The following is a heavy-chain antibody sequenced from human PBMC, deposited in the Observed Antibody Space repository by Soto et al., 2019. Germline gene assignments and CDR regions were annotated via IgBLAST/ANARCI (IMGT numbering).Heavy chain of an antibody. Sequence: SLRLSCAASGFTFSSYEMNWVHQAPGKGLEWVSYISSSGSTIYYADSVKGRFTISRDNAKNSLYLQMNSLRAEDTAVYYCARNPDLGITGTTWGQGTLVTVSS. V-gene: IGHV3-48*03. J-gene: IGHJ4*02. CDR2: ISSSGSTI. CDR3: ARNPDLGITGTT. CDR1: GFTFSSYE. D-gene: IGHD1-7*01.